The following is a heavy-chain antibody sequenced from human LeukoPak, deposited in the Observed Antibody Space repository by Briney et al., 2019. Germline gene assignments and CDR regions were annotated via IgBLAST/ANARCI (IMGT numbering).Heavy chain of an antibody. D-gene: IGHD1-26*01. CDR2: ISWNSGSI. Sequence: GGSLRLSCAASGFTFDDYAMHWVRQAPGKGLEWVSGISWNSGSIGYADSVKGRFTISRDNAKNSLYLQMNSLRAEDTALYYCARGPSGSDAFDIWGQGTMVTVSS. CDR1: GFTFDDYA. J-gene: IGHJ3*02. V-gene: IGHV3-9*01. CDR3: ARGPSGSDAFDI.